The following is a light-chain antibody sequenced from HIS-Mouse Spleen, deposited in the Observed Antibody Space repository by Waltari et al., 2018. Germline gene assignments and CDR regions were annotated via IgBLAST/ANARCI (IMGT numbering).Light chain of an antibody. V-gene: IGLV2-23*01. CDR2: EGS. CDR1: SRDVGSDTL. CDR3: CSYAVSSTWV. Sequence: QSALPQPAPVSGSPGQSITIPCTGTSRDVGSDTLVSWYQQHPGKAPKLMIYEGSKRLSGVSNRFSGSKSGNTAYLTISGLQAEDEADYYCCSYAVSSTWVFGGGTKLTVL. J-gene: IGLJ3*02.